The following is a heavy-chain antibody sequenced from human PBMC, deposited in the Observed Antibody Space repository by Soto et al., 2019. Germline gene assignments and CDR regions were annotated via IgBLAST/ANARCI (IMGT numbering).Heavy chain of an antibody. Sequence: QVQLVESGGGVVQPGRSLRLSCAASGFTFSSYAMHWVRQAPGKGLEWVAVISSDGSNKYYADSGKGRFTISRDNSENTLHLQMNSLRAEDTTVYYCARDLLLFFWGLGVNYYNGMDVWGQGTTVTVSS. V-gene: IGHV3-30-3*01. CDR2: ISSDGSNK. D-gene: IGHD3-16*01. J-gene: IGHJ6*02. CDR1: GFTFSSYA. CDR3: ARDLLLFFWGLGVNYYNGMDV.